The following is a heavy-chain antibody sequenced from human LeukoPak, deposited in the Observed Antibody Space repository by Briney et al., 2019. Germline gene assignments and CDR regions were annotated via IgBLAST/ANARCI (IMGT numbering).Heavy chain of an antibody. CDR2: ISYDGSNK. D-gene: IGHD5-12*01. J-gene: IGHJ3*02. CDR1: GFTFSSYG. V-gene: IGHV3-30*03. Sequence: GRSLRLSCAASGFTFSSYGMHWVRQAPGKGLEWVAVISYDGSNKYYAHSVKGRFTIPRDNSKNTLYLQMNSLRAEETAVYYCWSVADAFDIWGQGTMVTVSS. CDR3: WSVADAFDI.